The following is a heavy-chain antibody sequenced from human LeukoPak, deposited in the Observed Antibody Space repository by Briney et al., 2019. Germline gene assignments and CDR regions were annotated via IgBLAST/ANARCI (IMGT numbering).Heavy chain of an antibody. CDR3: ARVEAYDSSP. J-gene: IGHJ5*02. Sequence: PSETLSLTCTVSGGSISSSSYYWSWVRQPPGKGLEWIGEIYHSGSTNYNPSLKSRVTISVDKSKNQFSLKLSSVTAADTAVYYCARVEAYDSSPWGQGTLVTVSS. CDR1: GGSISSSSYY. V-gene: IGHV4-39*07. D-gene: IGHD3-22*01. CDR2: IYHSGST.